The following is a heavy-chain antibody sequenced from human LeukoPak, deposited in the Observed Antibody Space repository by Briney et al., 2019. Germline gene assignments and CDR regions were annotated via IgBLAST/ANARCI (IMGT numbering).Heavy chain of an antibody. CDR3: AKDRGSVAPRAGYFDY. Sequence: PGGSLRLSCAASGFTFSSYGMHWVRQAPGKGLEWVAVIWYDGSNKYYADSVKGRFTISRDNSKNTLYLQMNSLRADDTAVYYCAKDRGSVAPRAGYFDYWGQGTLVTVSS. V-gene: IGHV3-33*06. D-gene: IGHD5-12*01. CDR2: IWYDGSNK. CDR1: GFTFSSYG. J-gene: IGHJ4*02.